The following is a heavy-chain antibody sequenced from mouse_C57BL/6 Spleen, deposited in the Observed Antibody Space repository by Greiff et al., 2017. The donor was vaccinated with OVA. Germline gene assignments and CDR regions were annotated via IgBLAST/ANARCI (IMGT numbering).Heavy chain of an antibody. V-gene: IGHV2-5*01. D-gene: IGHD2-3*01. J-gene: IGHJ4*01. CDR3: AKRRDDGYYVGYAMDY. CDR1: GFSLTSYG. CDR2: IWRGGST. Sequence: VKLVESGPGLVQPSQSLSITCTVSGFSLTSYGVHWVRQSPGKGLEWLGVIWRGGSTDYNAAFMSRLSITKDNSKSQVFFKMNSLQAADTAIYYCAKRRDDGYYVGYAMDYWGQGTSVTVSS.